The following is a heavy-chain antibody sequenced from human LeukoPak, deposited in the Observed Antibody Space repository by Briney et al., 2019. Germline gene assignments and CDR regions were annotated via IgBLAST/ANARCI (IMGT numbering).Heavy chain of an antibody. V-gene: IGHV1-8*02. Sequence: ASVKVSCKASGYTFTGYYMHWVRQATGQGFEWMGWMNPDSGNTGYAQKFQGRVTMTRNTSTSTAYMELSSLRSEDTAVYYCAEVSSRWYGNAFDIWGQGTTVTVSS. CDR3: AEVSSRWYGNAFDI. J-gene: IGHJ3*02. CDR1: GYTFTGYY. D-gene: IGHD2-2*01. CDR2: MNPDSGNT.